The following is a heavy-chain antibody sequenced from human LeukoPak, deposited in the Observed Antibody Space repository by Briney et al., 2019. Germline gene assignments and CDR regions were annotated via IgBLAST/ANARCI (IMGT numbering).Heavy chain of an antibody. V-gene: IGHV3-23*01. Sequence: GGSLRLSCAASGFNFRDAAMTWVRQAPGKGLEWVALISFSGDNSYYADSVKGRFSGSRDNSENTLSLQMNSLRVEDTARYYCAKDIQLSTWGLGTMVTVSS. CDR2: ISFSGDNS. D-gene: IGHD5-24*01. CDR1: GFNFRDAA. CDR3: AKDIQLST. J-gene: IGHJ3*01.